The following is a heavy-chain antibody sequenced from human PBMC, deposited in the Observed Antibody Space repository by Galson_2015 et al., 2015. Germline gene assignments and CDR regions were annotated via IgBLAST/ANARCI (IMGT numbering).Heavy chain of an antibody. Sequence: CAISGDSVSSHSAAWNWIRQSPSRGLEWLGRIYYRSKWYNDYAVFVKSRITINPDTSKNQFSLRLNSVTPEDKAVYYCARAGYTSSSSHLYYFDYWGQGTLVTVSS. J-gene: IGHJ4*02. CDR3: ARAGYTSSSSHLYYFDY. CDR1: GDSVSSHSAA. CDR2: IYYRSKWYN. D-gene: IGHD6-6*01. V-gene: IGHV6-1*01.